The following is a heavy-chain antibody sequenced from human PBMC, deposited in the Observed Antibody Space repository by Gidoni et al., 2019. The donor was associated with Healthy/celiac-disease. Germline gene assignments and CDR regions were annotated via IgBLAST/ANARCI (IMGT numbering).Heavy chain of an antibody. CDR3: ARDLTNYYDSSGYYLYYGMDV. D-gene: IGHD3-22*01. V-gene: IGHV3-48*01. CDR2: ISSSSSTI. CDR1: GFTFSSYS. Sequence: EVQLVESGGGLVQPGGSLRLSCAASGFTFSSYSMNWVRQAPGTGLEWVSYISSSSSTIYYADSVKGRFTISRDNAKNSLYLQMNSLRAEDTAVYYCARDLTNYYDSSGYYLYYGMDVWGQGTTVTVSS. J-gene: IGHJ6*02.